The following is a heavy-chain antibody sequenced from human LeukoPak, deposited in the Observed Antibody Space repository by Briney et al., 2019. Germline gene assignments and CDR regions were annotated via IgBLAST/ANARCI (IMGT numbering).Heavy chain of an antibody. CDR3: AHRLVRGVTRLLYFDY. V-gene: IGHV2-5*02. J-gene: IGHJ4*02. D-gene: IGHD3-10*01. CDR1: GFSLSTSGVG. Sequence: SGPTLVNPTQTLTLTCTFSGFSLSTSGVGVGWIRQPPGKALEWLALIYWDDDKRYSPSLKSRLTITKDTSKNQVVLTMSNMDPVDTATYYCAHRLVRGVTRLLYFDYWGQGTLVTVSS. CDR2: IYWDDDK.